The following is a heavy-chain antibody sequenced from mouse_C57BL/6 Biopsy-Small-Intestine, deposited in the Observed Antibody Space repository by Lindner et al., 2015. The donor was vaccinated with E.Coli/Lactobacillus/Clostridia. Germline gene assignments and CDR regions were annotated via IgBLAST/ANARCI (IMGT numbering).Heavy chain of an antibody. CDR1: GYTFTSYW. D-gene: IGHD2-4*01. V-gene: IGHV1-63*01. J-gene: IGHJ3*01. CDR3: ARYCDYVPWFAY. Sequence: VQLQESGAELVKPGTSVKMSCKASGYTFTSYWITWVKQRPGQGLEWIGDIYPGGGYINYNEKFKGKATLTADKSSSTAYMQFSSLTSEDSAIYYCARYCDYVPWFAYWGQGTLVTVSA. CDR2: IYPGGGYI.